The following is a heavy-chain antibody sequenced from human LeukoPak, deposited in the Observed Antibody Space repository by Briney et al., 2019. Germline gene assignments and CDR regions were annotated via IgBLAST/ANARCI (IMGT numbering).Heavy chain of an antibody. CDR2: IWYDGSNK. D-gene: IGHD6-13*01. V-gene: IGHV3-33*01. Sequence: PGGSLRPSCAASGFTFSSYGMHWVRQAPGKGLEWVAVIWYDGSNKYYADSVKGRFTISRDNSKNTLYLQMNSLRAEDTAVYYCARDRQYSSSWRIFDYWGQGTLVTVSS. J-gene: IGHJ4*02. CDR3: ARDRQYSSSWRIFDY. CDR1: GFTFSSYG.